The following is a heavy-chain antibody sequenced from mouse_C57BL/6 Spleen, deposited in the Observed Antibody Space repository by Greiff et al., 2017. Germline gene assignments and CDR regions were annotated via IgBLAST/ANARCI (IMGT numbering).Heavy chain of an antibody. Sequence: QVQLKQPGAELVRPGTSVKLSCKASGYTFTSYWMHWVKQRPGQGLEWIGVIDPSDSYTNYNQKFKGKATLTVDTSSSTAYMQLSSLTSEDSAVYDCAFYYGSSKGYFDYWGQGTTLTVSS. CDR3: AFYYGSSKGYFDY. CDR2: IDPSDSYT. V-gene: IGHV1-59*01. D-gene: IGHD1-1*01. CDR1: GYTFTSYW. J-gene: IGHJ2*01.